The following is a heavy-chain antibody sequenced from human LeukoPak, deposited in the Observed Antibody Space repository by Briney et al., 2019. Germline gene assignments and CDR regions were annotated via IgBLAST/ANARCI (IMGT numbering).Heavy chain of an antibody. J-gene: IGHJ6*03. Sequence: SETLSLTCTVSGGSISNSSYYWGWIRQPPGKGLEWIGSMYYSGSTYYNPSLKSRATISVDTSKNQFSLKLSSVTAADTAVYYCARGAPSLYYYYMDIWGKGTTVTVSS. CDR3: ARGAPSLYYYYMDI. CDR2: MYYSGST. V-gene: IGHV4-39*01. D-gene: IGHD3-10*01. CDR1: GGSISNSSYY.